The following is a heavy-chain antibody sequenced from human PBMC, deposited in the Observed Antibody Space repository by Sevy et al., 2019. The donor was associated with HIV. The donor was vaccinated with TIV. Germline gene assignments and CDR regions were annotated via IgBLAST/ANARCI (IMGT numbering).Heavy chain of an antibody. Sequence: LGGSLRLSCAASGFTFSNAWMSWVRQSPGKGLEWVGRIRSKAGGGTTDYATIVKGKFTISRDDSRDILYLQLNSLETEDTAVYYCTTDHRRDGIVVVPIEYWGQGTLVTVSS. V-gene: IGHV3-15*01. CDR2: IRSKAGGGTT. D-gene: IGHD2-15*01. CDR3: TTDHRRDGIVVVPIEY. CDR1: GFTFSNAW. J-gene: IGHJ4*02.